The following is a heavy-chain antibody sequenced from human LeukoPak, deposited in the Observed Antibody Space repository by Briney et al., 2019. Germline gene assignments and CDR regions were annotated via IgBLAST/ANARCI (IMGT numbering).Heavy chain of an antibody. J-gene: IGHJ4*02. V-gene: IGHV4-39*01. CDR2: IYYSGST. Sequence: SETLSLTCTVSGGSISSSSYYWGWIRQPPGKGLEWIRSIYYSGSTYYNPSLKSRVTISVDTSKNQLSLKLSSVTAADTAVYYCASARTSSRSWFTFDYWGQGILVTVSS. CDR3: ASARTSSRSWFTFDY. D-gene: IGHD6-13*01. CDR1: GGSISSSSYY.